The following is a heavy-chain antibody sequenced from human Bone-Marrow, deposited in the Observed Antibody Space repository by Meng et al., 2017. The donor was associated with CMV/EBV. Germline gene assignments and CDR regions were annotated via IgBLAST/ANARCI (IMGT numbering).Heavy chain of an antibody. CDR1: GYTFTSYD. CDR2: MNPNSGNT. V-gene: IGHV1-8*01. CDR3: ARGGWELRKFDY. J-gene: IGHJ4*02. D-gene: IGHD1-26*01. Sequence: ASVKVSCKVSGYTFTSYDINWVRQATGQGLEWMGWMNPNSGNTGYAQKFQGRVTMTRNTSISTAYMELSSLRSEDTAVYYCARGGWELRKFDYWGQGTLVTVSS.